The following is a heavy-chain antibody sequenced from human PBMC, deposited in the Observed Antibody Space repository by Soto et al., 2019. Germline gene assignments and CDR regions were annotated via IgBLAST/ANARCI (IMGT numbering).Heavy chain of an antibody. CDR2: ISSSSSYI. J-gene: IGHJ6*03. V-gene: IGHV3-21*01. CDR1: GFTFSSYS. D-gene: IGHD3-3*01. Sequence: PGGSLRLSCAASGFTFSSYSMNWVRQAPGKGLEWVSSISSSSSYIYYADSVKGRFTISRDNAKNSLYLQMNSLRAEDTAVYYCARAERGYYDFWSGYRDYYYYMDVWGKGTTVTVSS. CDR3: ARAERGYYDFWSGYRDYYYYMDV.